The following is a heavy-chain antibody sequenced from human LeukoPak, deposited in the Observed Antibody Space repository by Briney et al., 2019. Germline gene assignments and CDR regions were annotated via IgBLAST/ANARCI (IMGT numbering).Heavy chain of an antibody. CDR2: INQHGSET. D-gene: IGHD1-26*01. V-gene: IGHV3-7*01. CDR3: SRGGLYRYSGTSGDY. Sequence: GGSLRLSCEVSGFSFSTYWMTWVRQAPGEGLEWVANINQHGSETYYVDSVKGRFIISRDNAQNSLFLQMDSLTGEDTAVYYCSRGGLYRYSGTSGDYWGQGTLVTVSS. J-gene: IGHJ4*02. CDR1: GFSFSTYW.